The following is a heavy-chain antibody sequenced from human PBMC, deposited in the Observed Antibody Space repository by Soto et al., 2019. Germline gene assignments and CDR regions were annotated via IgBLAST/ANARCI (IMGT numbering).Heavy chain of an antibody. J-gene: IGHJ6*02. CDR2: IYSGGST. CDR3: ARDAQNYDFWSGYSTGKSMDV. CDR1: GFTVSSNY. D-gene: IGHD3-3*01. Sequence: GGSLRLSCAASGFTVSSNYMSWVRQAQGKGLEWVSVIYSGGSTYYADSVKGRFTISRDNSKNTLYPQMNSLRAEDTAVYYCARDAQNYDFWSGYSTGKSMDVWGQGTTVTVSS. V-gene: IGHV3-53*01.